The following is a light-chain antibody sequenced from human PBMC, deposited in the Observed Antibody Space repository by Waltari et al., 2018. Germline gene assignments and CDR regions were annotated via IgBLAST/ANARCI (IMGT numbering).Light chain of an antibody. V-gene: IGKV3-20*01. Sequence: EIVLTQSPGTLSLSLGARATVSCRASQSVSRALAWYQHKPGQAPRLLIYGAYTRATGIPDRFSGSGAGTDFSRTISRLEPDDFAVYYCQHYLRLPVTFGQGTTVEI. CDR1: QSVSRA. J-gene: IGKJ1*01. CDR3: QHYLRLPVT. CDR2: GAY.